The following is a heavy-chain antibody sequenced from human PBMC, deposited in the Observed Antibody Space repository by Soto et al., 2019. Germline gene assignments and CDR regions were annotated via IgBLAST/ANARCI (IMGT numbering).Heavy chain of an antibody. D-gene: IGHD2-2*01. CDR1: GGSISSNKW. V-gene: IGHV4-4*02. J-gene: IGHJ6*02. CDR3: ARDDHIVVVPTSPGAMHV. CDR2: IYHSGST. Sequence: SETVYLTCAVYGGSISSNKWWSWVRQPPGKGLEWIGEIYHSGSTNYNPSLKSRVTISLDKSKNQFSLKLTSVTAADSAVYYCARDDHIVVVPTSPGAMHVRGQGITVT.